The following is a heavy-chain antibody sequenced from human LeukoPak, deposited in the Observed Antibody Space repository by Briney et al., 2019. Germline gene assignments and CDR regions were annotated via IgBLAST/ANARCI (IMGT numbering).Heavy chain of an antibody. Sequence: SETLSLTCTVSGGSISSYYWSWLRQPPGKGLEWIGYIYYSGSTNYNPSLKSRVTISVDTSKNQFSLKLSSVTAEDTAVYYCARGSMVRGIDYWGQGTLVTVSS. CDR2: IYYSGST. V-gene: IGHV4-59*01. CDR3: ARGSMVRGIDY. J-gene: IGHJ4*02. CDR1: GGSISSYY. D-gene: IGHD3-10*01.